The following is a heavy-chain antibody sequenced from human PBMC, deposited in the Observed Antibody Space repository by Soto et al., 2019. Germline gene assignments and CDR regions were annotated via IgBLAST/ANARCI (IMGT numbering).Heavy chain of an antibody. Sequence: QVQLQESGPGLVKPSETLSLTCTVSGGSISSDYWSWIRQPAGKGLEWIGRIHTSGSTNSNPSLKSRVTMSVDTSKNQFSLKLSSVTAADTAVYYCARDRFYDSSGYYHYWHLDLWGRGTLVTVSS. V-gene: IGHV4-4*07. J-gene: IGHJ2*01. D-gene: IGHD3-22*01. CDR2: IHTSGST. CDR3: ARDRFYDSSGYYHYWHLDL. CDR1: GGSISSDY.